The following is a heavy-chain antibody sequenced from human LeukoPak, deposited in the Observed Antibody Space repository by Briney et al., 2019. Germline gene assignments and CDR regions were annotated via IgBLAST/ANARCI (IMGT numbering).Heavy chain of an antibody. CDR2: IYYSGST. V-gene: IGHV4-39*01. D-gene: IGHD3-22*01. CDR3: ARCPNYYDSSGWHYSGSDY. CDR1: GGSISRSIYY. Sequence: SETLSLTCTVSGGSISRSIYYWGWIRRPPGKGLEWIGSIYYSGSTYYNPSLNSRVTISVDTSKNQFSLKLSSVTAADTAAYFCARCPNYYDSSGWHYSGSDYWGQGTLVTVSS. J-gene: IGHJ4*02.